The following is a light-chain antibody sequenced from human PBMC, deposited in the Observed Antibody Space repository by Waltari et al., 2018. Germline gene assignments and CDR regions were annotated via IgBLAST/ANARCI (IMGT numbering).Light chain of an antibody. CDR2: AAS. Sequence: EIVMTQSPATLSVSPGGTATLSCRASQSVSTKLAWYRHHPGQAPSLLIYAASTRATGVPAKFRGSGSGTEFTLTISSLQSEDSAVYYCQQYSEWPPMDSFGQGTILEIK. J-gene: IGKJ2*03. CDR1: QSVSTK. CDR3: QQYSEWPPMDS. V-gene: IGKV3-15*01.